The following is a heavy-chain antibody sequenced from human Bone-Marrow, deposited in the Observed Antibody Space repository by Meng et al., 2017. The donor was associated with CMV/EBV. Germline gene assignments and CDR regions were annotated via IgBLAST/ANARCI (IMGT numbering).Heavy chain of an antibody. D-gene: IGHD1-20*01. CDR3: ARGYNWKRAYFDY. V-gene: IGHV1-69*05. CDR1: GGTFSSYA. Sequence: SVKVSCKASGGTFSSYAISWVRQAPGQGLEWMGGIIPIFGTANYAQKFQGRVTITTDESTSTAYMELSGLRSEDTAVYYCARGYNWKRAYFDYWGQGTLVTFSS. J-gene: IGHJ4*02. CDR2: IIPIFGTA.